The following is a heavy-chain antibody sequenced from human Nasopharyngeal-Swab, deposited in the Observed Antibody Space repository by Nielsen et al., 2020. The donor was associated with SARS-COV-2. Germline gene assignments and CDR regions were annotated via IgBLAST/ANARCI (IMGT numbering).Heavy chain of an antibody. V-gene: IGHV1-69*10. CDR3: AREEGLLNY. D-gene: IGHD3-3*01. CDR2: IIPILGIA. J-gene: IGHJ4*02. CDR1: GGTFSSYA. Sequence: SSVNVSCKASGGTFSSYAISWVRQAPGQGLEWMGGIIPILGIANYAQKFLGRVTITADKSTSTAYMELSSVRSEDTAVYYCAREEGLLNYWGQGTMVTVSS.